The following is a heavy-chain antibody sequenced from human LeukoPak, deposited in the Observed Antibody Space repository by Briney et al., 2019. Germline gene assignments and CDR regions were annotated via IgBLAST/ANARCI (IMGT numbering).Heavy chain of an antibody. CDR1: GGPFRAYA. CDR2: VIPFFDSQ. D-gene: IGHD5-12*01. CDR3: ARSTTLVATGDY. Sequence: SVKVSCKASGGPFRAYAITWLRQAPGQGLEWIGGVIPFFDSQNYSQKFQGRVTFTTDESTRTDYMELTSLRSDDTAVYYCARSTTLVATGDYWGQGTLVSISS. J-gene: IGHJ4*02. V-gene: IGHV1-69*05.